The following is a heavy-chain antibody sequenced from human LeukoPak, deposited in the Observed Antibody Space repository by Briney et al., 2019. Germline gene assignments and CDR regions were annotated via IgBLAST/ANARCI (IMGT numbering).Heavy chain of an antibody. D-gene: IGHD2-2*01. V-gene: IGHV3-11*01. CDR1: GFDFSEHY. Sequence: PGGSLRLSCAASGFDFSEHYMTWIRQAPGKGLEWVSYISSSGDTIYYADSVKGRFTISRDNAQNSLSLQMNSLIAEDTAVYYCARAYCSSSSCYLPPGYYYYYYGMDVWGQGTTVTVSS. CDR2: ISSSGDTI. CDR3: ARAYCSSSSCYLPPGYYYYYYGMDV. J-gene: IGHJ6*02.